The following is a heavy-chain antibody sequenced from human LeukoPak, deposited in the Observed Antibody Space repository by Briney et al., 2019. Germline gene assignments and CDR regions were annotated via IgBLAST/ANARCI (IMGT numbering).Heavy chain of an antibody. J-gene: IGHJ6*02. D-gene: IGHD5-18*01. CDR1: GFTFSSYS. Sequence: PGGSLRLSCAASGFTFSSYSMNWVRQAPGKGLEWVSSISSSSSYIYYADSVKGRFTISRDNSRNTLYLQMNSLRAEDSAVYYCAKDLGYSYGYAVYYYGMDVWGQGTTVTVSS. CDR2: ISSSSSYI. V-gene: IGHV3-21*04. CDR3: AKDLGYSYGYAVYYYGMDV.